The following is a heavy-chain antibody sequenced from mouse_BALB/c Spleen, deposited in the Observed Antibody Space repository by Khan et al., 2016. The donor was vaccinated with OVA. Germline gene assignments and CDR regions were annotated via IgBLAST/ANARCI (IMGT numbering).Heavy chain of an antibody. CDR3: TKLRVYYIDY. J-gene: IGHJ2*01. Sequence: VQLQQSGPGLVAPSPSLSIPCPVPGFSLTRNGVRWVRQPPGKGLEWLGVIWGDGRLNFHLVFKSELIISKDNTKSQVFLKLNSLQTDNTATYYCTKLRVYYIDYWGQGTTLTVSS. V-gene: IGHV2-3*01. D-gene: IGHD2-10*02. CDR1: GFSLTRNG. CDR2: IWGDGRL.